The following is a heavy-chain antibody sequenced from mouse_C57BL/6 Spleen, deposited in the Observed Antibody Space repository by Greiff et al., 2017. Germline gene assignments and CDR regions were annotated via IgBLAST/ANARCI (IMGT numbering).Heavy chain of an antibody. CDR1: GYTFTSYW. CDR3: AIGGQLRPSFYAMDY. V-gene: IGHV1-74*01. CDR2: IHPSDSDT. Sequence: QVQLQQPGAELVKPGASVKVSCKASGYTFTSYWMHWVKQRPGQGLEWIGRIHPSDSDTNYNQKFKGKATLTVDKSSSTAYMQHSSLKTEDSAVYYCAIGGQLRPSFYAMDYWGQGTSVTVSS. D-gene: IGHD3-2*02. J-gene: IGHJ4*01.